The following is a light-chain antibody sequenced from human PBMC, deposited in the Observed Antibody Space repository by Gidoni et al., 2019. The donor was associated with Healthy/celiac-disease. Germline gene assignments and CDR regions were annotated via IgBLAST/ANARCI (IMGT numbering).Light chain of an antibody. Sequence: DIQMTHSPSSLSASVGDRVTITCRASQSISSYLNWYQQKPGKDPKLLIYAASSLQSGVPSRFSGGGSGTDFNLTISSLQPEDFATYYCQQSYSTPGFTFGPGTKVDIK. V-gene: IGKV1-39*01. CDR3: QQSYSTPGFT. CDR2: AAS. J-gene: IGKJ3*01. CDR1: QSISSY.